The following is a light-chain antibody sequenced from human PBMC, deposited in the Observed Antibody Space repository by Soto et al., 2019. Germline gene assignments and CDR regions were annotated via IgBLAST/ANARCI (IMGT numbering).Light chain of an antibody. V-gene: IGKV1-27*01. Sequence: DIQMTQSPSSLSAPVGERVTFTCRASQGISNYLAWYQQKPGKVPKLLIYAASTLQSGVPSRFSGSGSGTDFTLTISSLQPEDVATYYCQKYNSAPWTCGQGTKVDIK. CDR1: QGISNY. CDR2: AAS. J-gene: IGKJ1*01. CDR3: QKYNSAPWT.